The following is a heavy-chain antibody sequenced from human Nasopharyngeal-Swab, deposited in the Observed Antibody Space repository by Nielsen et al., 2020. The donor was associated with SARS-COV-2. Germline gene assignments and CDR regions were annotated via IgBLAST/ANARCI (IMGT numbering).Heavy chain of an antibody. CDR3: ARIGCSGGSCYCDY. CDR1: GGSISSSSYY. CDR2: IYYSGST. D-gene: IGHD2-15*01. Sequence: SEILSLTCTVSGGSISSSSYYWGWIRQPPGKGLEWIGSIYYSGSTYYNPSLKSRVTISVDTSKNQFSLKLNSVTAADTAVYYCARIGCSGGSCYCDYWGQGTLVTVSS. V-gene: IGHV4-39*07. J-gene: IGHJ4*02.